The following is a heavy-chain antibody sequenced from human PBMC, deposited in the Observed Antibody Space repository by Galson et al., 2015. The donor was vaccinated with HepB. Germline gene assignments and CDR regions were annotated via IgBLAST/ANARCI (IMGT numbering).Heavy chain of an antibody. Sequence: SVKVSCKASGYTSTGYYMHWVRQAPGQGLEWMGWINPNSGGTNYAQKFQGRVTMTRDTSISTAYMELSRLRSDDTAVYYCARQREYYYGSGSYYTRNYYYYYGMDVWGQGTTVTVSS. V-gene: IGHV1-2*02. CDR1: GYTSTGYY. J-gene: IGHJ6*02. CDR2: INPNSGGT. CDR3: ARQREYYYGSGSYYTRNYYYYYGMDV. D-gene: IGHD3-10*01.